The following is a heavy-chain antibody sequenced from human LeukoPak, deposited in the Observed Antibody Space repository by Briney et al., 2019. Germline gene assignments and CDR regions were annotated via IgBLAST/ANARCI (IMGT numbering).Heavy chain of an antibody. CDR2: ISGTTRRT. Sequence: GGSLRLSCAASGLSFINYAMTWVRQAPGEGLEWVSAISGTTRRTYYADSVKGRFTISRDNSKSTLYLQMNSLRAEDTGTYYCVKYWLAVSGTIYWGRGTLVTVSS. V-gene: IGHV3-23*01. J-gene: IGHJ4*02. D-gene: IGHD6-19*01. CDR3: VKYWLAVSGTIY. CDR1: GLSFINYA.